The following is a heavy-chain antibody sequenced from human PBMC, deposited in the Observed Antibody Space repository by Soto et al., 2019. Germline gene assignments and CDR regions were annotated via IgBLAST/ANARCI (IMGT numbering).Heavy chain of an antibody. CDR3: ARRQKSAPTVHWFFDL. V-gene: IGHV4-31*03. CDR2: IYSIGTT. CDR1: GDSILNGGYY. J-gene: IGHJ2*01. D-gene: IGHD6-6*01. Sequence: LSLPCSVSGDSILNGGYYWTWIRQHPGKGLEWIGYIYSIGTTFYNPSLKSRVSISVDVSKNLFSLTLTSATAADTAVYYCARRQKSAPTVHWFFDLWGRGTLVTVSS.